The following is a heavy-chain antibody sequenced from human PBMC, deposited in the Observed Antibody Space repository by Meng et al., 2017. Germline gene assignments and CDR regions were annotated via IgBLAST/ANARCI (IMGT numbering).Heavy chain of an antibody. CDR1: GGTFSSYT. V-gene: IGHV1-69*04. CDR2: IIPILGIA. D-gene: IGHD2-15*01. J-gene: IGHJ4*02. Sequence: SVKVSCKASGGTFSSYTISWVRQAPGQGLEWMGRIIPILGIANYAQKFQGRVTITADKSTSTAYMELSSLRSEDTAVYYCAREHCSGGSCYSYFDYWGQGTRVTRYS. CDR3: AREHCSGGSCYSYFDY.